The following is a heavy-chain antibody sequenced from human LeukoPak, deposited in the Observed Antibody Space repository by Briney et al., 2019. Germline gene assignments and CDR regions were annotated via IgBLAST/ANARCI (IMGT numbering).Heavy chain of an antibody. D-gene: IGHD5-12*01. CDR1: GFNFSDYF. J-gene: IGHJ4*02. CDR2: ISKTGRGI. CDR3: ATVRYSTIWSFEFDN. V-gene: IGHV3-11*01. Sequence: GGSLRLSCAASGFNFSDYFMSWIRQAPGKGLQWLAYISKTGRGIEYAESVRGRFTISRDNAKNSVFLQMDSLRAEDTAVYFCATVRYSTIWSFEFDNWGQGALVTVSS.